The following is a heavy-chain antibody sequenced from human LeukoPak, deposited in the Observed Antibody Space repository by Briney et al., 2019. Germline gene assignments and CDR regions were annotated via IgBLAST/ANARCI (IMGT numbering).Heavy chain of an antibody. CDR2: INWNSGSI. J-gene: IGHJ4*02. Sequence: GTSLRLSCAASGFTYDDYAMHWVRQAPGKGLEWVSGINWNSGSIGYADSVKGRFTISRDNAKNSLYLQMNSLRAEDTALYYCAKDQGGGYRYFGYWGQGTLVTVSS. V-gene: IGHV3-9*01. CDR3: AKDQGGGYRYFGY. D-gene: IGHD5-12*01. CDR1: GFTYDDYA.